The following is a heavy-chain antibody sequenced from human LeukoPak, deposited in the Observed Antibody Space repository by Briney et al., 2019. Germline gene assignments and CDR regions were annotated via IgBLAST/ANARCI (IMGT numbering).Heavy chain of an antibody. CDR1: GGSITSVSYY. CDR3: ARVTFGGVIVPPRFDY. J-gene: IGHJ4*02. V-gene: IGHV4-39*01. D-gene: IGHD3-16*02. CDR2: VYYSGST. Sequence: SETLSLTCTVSGGSITSVSYYWGWIRQPPGKGLEWIGSVYYSGSTYYNPSLKSRVTISVDTSKNQFSLKLSSVTAADTAVYYCARVTFGGVIVPPRFDYWGQGTLVTVSS.